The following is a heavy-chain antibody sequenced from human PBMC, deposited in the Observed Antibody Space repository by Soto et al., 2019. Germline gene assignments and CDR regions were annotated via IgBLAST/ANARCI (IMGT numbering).Heavy chain of an antibody. J-gene: IGHJ5*02. CDR1: GYTFTYYG. D-gene: IGHD2-2*01. Sequence: ASVKFSCTSSGYTFTYYGISWVRQAPGQGLEWMGWISGNNGDTNYAQKFQGRVTMTTDTSTSTAYMELRSLRSDDTAVYYCARDAEIGVGPPAVIPAGSWGQGTQVTVSS. CDR3: ARDAEIGVGPPAVIPAGS. CDR2: ISGNNGDT. V-gene: IGHV1-18*04.